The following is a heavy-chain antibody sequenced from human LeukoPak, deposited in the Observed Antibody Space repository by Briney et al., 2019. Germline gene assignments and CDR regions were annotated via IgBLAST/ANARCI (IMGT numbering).Heavy chain of an antibody. CDR3: ARDLVLLGYCSSTSCYTGGY. CDR2: INPNSGGT. V-gene: IGHV1-2*06. CDR1: GYTFTGYY. J-gene: IGHJ4*02. D-gene: IGHD2-2*02. Sequence: ASVKVSCKASGYTFTGYYMHWVRQAPGQGLEWMGRINPNSGGTNYAQKFQGRVTMTRDTSISTAYMELSRLRSDDTAVYYCARDLVLLGYCSSTSCYTGGYWGQGTLVTVSS.